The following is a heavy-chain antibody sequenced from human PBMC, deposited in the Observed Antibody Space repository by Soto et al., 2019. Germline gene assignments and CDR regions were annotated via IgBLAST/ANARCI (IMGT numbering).Heavy chain of an antibody. J-gene: IGHJ5*02. V-gene: IGHV2-5*02. CDR1: GFSLTTSGVG. Sequence: ITLKESGPTLVKPTETLTLTCTFSGFSLTTSGVGVGWIRQPPGTALEWLALIYWDDDKLYSPSLKTRLSITKDIPKKQVVLTMTNMDPVDTGTYYCPHRPVAAAENWFEPWGQGTLVTVSS. D-gene: IGHD6-13*01. CDR2: IYWDDDK. CDR3: PHRPVAAAENWFEP.